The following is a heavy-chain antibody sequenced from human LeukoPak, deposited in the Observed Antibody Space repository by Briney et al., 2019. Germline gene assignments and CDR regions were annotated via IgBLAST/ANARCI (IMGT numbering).Heavy chain of an antibody. CDR1: GGSFSGYY. CDR3: AFSGALMVRGVITEDFDY. CDR2: INHSGST. D-gene: IGHD3-10*01. V-gene: IGHV4-34*01. Sequence: SETLSLTCAVYGGSFSGYYWSWIRQPPGKGLEWIGEINHSGSTNYNPSLKSRVTISVDTSKNQFSLKLCSVTAADTAVYYCAFSGALMVRGVITEDFDYWGQGTLVTVSS. J-gene: IGHJ4*02.